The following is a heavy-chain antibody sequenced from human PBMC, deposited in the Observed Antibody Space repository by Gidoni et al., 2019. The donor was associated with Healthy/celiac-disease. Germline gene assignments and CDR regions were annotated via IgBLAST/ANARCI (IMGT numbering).Heavy chain of an antibody. J-gene: IGHJ4*02. CDR2: IYYSGST. CDR3: ASPLN. Sequence: QVQLQESGPGLVKPSETLSLTGTVSGGSISSYYWSWIRQPPGKGLEWIGYIYYSGSTNYNPSLKSRVTISVDTSKNQFSLKLSSVTAADTAVYYCASPLNWGQGTLVTVSS. V-gene: IGHV4-59*08. CDR1: GGSISSYY.